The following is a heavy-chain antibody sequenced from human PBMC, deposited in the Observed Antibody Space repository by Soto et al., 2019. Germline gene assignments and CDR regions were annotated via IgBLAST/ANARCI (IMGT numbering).Heavy chain of an antibody. J-gene: IGHJ4*02. Sequence: QVHLVQSGAEVKKPGASVKVSCKASGYTFTSYGITWVRQAPGQGLEWMGWISAHKGNTDYAQKLQGRAIVTRDTSTSTAYMELRSLRSDDTAVYYCARGRYGDYWGQGALVTVSS. CDR3: ARGRYGDY. CDR1: GYTFTSYG. D-gene: IGHD1-1*01. V-gene: IGHV1-18*01. CDR2: ISAHKGNT.